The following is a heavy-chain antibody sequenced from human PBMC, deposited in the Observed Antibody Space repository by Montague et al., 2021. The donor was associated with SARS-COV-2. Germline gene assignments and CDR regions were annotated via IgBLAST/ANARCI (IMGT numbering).Heavy chain of an antibody. V-gene: IGHV1-18*01. CDR1: GYTFTSYG. J-gene: IGHJ4*02. D-gene: IGHD2-15*01. Sequence: SVKVSCKASGYTFTSYGISWVRQAPGQGLEWMGWISAYNGYTVYARNVQGRVSMTTDTSTSTAYMELRSLTSDDTAVYYCARNKTGGGSDYWGQGTLVTVSS. CDR3: ARNKTGGGSDY. CDR2: ISAYNGYT.